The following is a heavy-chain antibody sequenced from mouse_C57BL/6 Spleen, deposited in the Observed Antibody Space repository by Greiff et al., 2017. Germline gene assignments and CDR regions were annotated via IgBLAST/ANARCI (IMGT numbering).Heavy chain of an antibody. CDR2: ISSDSSTN. CDR3: ARRGTAQLYFDY. D-gene: IGHD3-2*02. CDR1: GFTFSDYG. J-gene: IGHJ2*01. V-gene: IGHV5-17*01. Sequence: EVKVEEPGGGLVKPGGSLKLSCAASGFTFSDYGMHWVRQAPEKGLEWVAYISSDSSTNYYADTVKGRFTISRDNAKNTLFLQRTSLRSEDTAMYCCARRGTAQLYFDYWGQGTTLTVSS.